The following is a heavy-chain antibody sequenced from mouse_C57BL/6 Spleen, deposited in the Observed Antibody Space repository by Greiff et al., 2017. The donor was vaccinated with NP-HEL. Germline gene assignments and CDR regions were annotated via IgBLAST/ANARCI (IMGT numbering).Heavy chain of an antibody. CDR2: IDPEDGDT. V-gene: IGHV14-1*01. CDR1: GFNIKDYY. D-gene: IGHD1-1*01. J-gene: IGHJ3*01. Sequence: DVHLVESGAELVRPGASVKLSCTASGFNIKDYYMHWVKQRPEQGLEWIGRIDPEDGDTEYAPKFQGKATMTADTSSNTAYLQLSSLTSEDTAVYYCTTGSSPAWFAYWGQGTLVTVSA. CDR3: TTGSSPAWFAY.